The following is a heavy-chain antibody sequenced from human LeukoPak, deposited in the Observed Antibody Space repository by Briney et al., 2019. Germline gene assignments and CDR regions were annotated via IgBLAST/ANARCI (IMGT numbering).Heavy chain of an antibody. J-gene: IGHJ4*02. CDR2: ISSSSSYI. CDR3: AREGVVPATPSDY. CDR1: GFTFSSYS. Sequence: PGGSLRLXCAASGFTFSSYSMNWVRQAPGKGLEWVSSISSSSSYIYYADSVKGRFTISRDNAKNSLYLQMNSLRAEDTAVYYRAREGVVPATPSDYWGQGTLVTVSS. D-gene: IGHD2-2*01. V-gene: IGHV3-21*01.